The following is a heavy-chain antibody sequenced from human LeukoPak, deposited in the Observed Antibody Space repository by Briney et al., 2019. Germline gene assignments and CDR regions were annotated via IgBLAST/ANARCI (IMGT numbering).Heavy chain of an antibody. V-gene: IGHV3-33*01. CDR1: GFTFSSYG. D-gene: IGHD2/OR15-2a*01. CDR2: IWYDGSNK. CDR3: AREGPRGNSQFDY. J-gene: IGHJ4*02. Sequence: EPWGSLRLSCAASGFTFSSYGMHWVRQAPGKGLEWVALIWYDGSNKYYADSVKGRLTISRDNSKNTLYLQMNSLRAEDTAVYYCAREGPRGNSQFDYWGQGTLVTVSS.